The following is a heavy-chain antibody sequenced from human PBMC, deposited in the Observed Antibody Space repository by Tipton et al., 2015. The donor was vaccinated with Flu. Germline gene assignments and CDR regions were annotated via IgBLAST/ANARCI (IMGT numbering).Heavy chain of an antibody. J-gene: IGHJ4*02. CDR1: GFTFDDYG. D-gene: IGHD1-7*01. CDR3: AKGTTRFVNDYLDY. V-gene: IGHV3-9*01. Sequence: RSLRLSCAASGFTFDDYGMHWVRQAPGKGLEWVSGISGNSGSMVYADSVKGRFTISRDNARNSLYLQLNSLRAEDTAFYYCAKGTTRFVNDYLDYWGQGILVTVSS. CDR2: ISGNSGSM.